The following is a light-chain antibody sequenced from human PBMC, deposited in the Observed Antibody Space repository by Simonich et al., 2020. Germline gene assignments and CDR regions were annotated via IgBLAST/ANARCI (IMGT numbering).Light chain of an antibody. Sequence: QSALTQPASVSGSPGQSITISCTGTRRDVVCYNYVSWYQQHPGKAPKLMIYDVSKRPSGVSNRFSGSKSRNTASLTISGLQAEDEADYYCSSYTSSSTVVFGGGTKLTVL. V-gene: IGLV2-14*01. J-gene: IGLJ2*01. CDR2: DVS. CDR1: RRDVVCYNY. CDR3: SSYTSSSTVV.